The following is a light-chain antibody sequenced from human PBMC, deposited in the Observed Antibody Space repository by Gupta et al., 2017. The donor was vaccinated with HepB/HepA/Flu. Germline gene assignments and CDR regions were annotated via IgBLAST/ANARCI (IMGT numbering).Light chain of an antibody. V-gene: IGKV2-28*01. J-gene: IGKJ3*01. CDR2: LGS. Sequence: DIVMTQSPLSLPVTPGEPASLSCRSSQSLLHSNGYNYLDWYLQKPGQSPQLLIYLGSNRASGVPDRFSGSGSGTDFTLKISRVEAEDVGVYYCMQALQTPPSFGHGTKVDIK. CDR1: QSLLHSNGYNY. CDR3: MQALQTPPS.